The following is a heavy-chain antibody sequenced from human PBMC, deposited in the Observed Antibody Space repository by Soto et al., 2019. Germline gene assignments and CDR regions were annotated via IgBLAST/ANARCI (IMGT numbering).Heavy chain of an antibody. V-gene: IGHV3-53*01. Sequence: VGSLRLSCAASGFTVSSNYMSWVRQAPGKGLEWVSVIYSGGSTYYADSVKGRFTISRDNSKNTLYLQMNSLRAEDTAVYYCARDPGIAAAGTYYYYGMDVWGQGTTVTVSS. CDR3: ARDPGIAAAGTYYYYGMDV. J-gene: IGHJ6*02. D-gene: IGHD6-13*01. CDR1: GFTVSSNY. CDR2: IYSGGST.